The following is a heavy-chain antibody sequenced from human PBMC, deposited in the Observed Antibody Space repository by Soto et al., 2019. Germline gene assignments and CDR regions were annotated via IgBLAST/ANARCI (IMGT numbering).Heavy chain of an antibody. Sequence: EVQLVESGGGLIQPGGSLGLSCAASGFTISTNYMSWVRQAPGKGLEWVSVIFSGGRTYYADSVKGRFTISRDISKNTLYLQMNSLRADDTAVYYCARVPDTGGRDFFDYWGHGTLVTVPS. CDR1: GFTISTNY. V-gene: IGHV3-53*01. CDR3: ARVPDTGGRDFFDY. CDR2: IFSGGRT. J-gene: IGHJ4*01. D-gene: IGHD7-27*01.